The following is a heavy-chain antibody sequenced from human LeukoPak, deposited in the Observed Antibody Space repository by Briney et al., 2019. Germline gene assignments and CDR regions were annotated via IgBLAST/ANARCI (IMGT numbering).Heavy chain of an antibody. CDR2: IKSKTDGGTT. V-gene: IGHV3-15*01. CDR1: GFTFSNAW. J-gene: IGHJ5*02. Sequence: GGSLGLSCAASGFTFSNAWMSWVRQAPGKGLEWVGRIKSKTDGGTTDYAAPVKGRFTISRDDSKNTLYLQMNSLKTEDTAVYYCIPTGVTIFGVVKSNWFDPWGQGTLVTVSS. D-gene: IGHD3-3*01. CDR3: IPTGVTIFGVVKSNWFDP.